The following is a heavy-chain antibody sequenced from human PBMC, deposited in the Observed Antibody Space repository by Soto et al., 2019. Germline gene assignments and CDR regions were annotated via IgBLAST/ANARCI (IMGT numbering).Heavy chain of an antibody. CDR1: GFTFSSYG. CDR3: ARGDLNDFWSGYYRYYYGMDV. Sequence: QVQLVESGGGVVQPGRSLRLSCAESGFTFSSYGMLWVRQAPGKGLEWVAVIWYDGSNKYYADSVKGRFTTSRDNSKNTLYLQMNSLRAEDTAVYYCARGDLNDFWSGYYRYYYGMDVWGQGTTVTVSS. V-gene: IGHV3-33*01. J-gene: IGHJ6*02. D-gene: IGHD3-3*01. CDR2: IWYDGSNK.